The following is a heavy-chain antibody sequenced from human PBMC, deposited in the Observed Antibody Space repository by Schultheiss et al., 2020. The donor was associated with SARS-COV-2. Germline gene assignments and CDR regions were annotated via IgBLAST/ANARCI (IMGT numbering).Heavy chain of an antibody. D-gene: IGHD6-6*01. CDR3: ARSRAARTNYYYYGMDV. V-gene: IGHV1-2*02. CDR1: GYTFSDYY. CDR2: INPNSGGT. J-gene: IGHJ6*02. Sequence: ASVKVSCKASGYTFSDYYMHWVRQAPGQGLEWMGWINPNSGGTNYAQKFQGRVTMTRDTSISTAYMELSRLRSEDTAVYYCARSRAARTNYYYYGMDVWGQGTTVTVSS.